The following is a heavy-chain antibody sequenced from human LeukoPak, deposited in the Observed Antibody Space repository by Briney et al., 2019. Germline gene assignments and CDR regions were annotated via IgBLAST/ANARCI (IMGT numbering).Heavy chain of an antibody. CDR1: GGSISSGGYY. Sequence: SETLSLTCTVSGGSISSGGYYWSWIRQHSGKGLEWIGYIYYSGSTYYNPSLKSRVTISVDTSKNQFSLKLSSVTAADTAVYYCARSKTRNYFDGYDIWGQGTMVTVSS. CDR2: IYYSGST. V-gene: IGHV4-31*03. CDR3: ARSKTRNYFDGYDI. D-gene: IGHD3-9*01. J-gene: IGHJ3*02.